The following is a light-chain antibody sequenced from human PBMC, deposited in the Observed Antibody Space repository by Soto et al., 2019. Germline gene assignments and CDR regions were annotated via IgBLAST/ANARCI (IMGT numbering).Light chain of an antibody. Sequence: DIQMTQSPPSLSASVGDRVTITCQASQDIGTYLNWYQHKPGKAPNLVIYDASNLETGVPSRVSGGGSGTDFTFTISSLRPEDIATYYCQHSNHLPLFGPGTKVDF. CDR1: QDIGTY. CDR3: QHSNHLPL. J-gene: IGKJ3*01. V-gene: IGKV1-33*01. CDR2: DAS.